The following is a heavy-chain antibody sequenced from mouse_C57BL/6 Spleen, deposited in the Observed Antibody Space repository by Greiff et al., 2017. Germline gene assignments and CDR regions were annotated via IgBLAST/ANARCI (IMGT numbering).Heavy chain of an antibody. V-gene: IGHV1-53*01. CDR1: GYTFTSYW. J-gene: IGHJ1*03. D-gene: IGHD1-1*01. CDR3: ARIPYDYGSSYWYFDV. Sequence: QVQLQQPGPELVKPGASVKLSCKASGYTFTSYWMHWVKQRPGQGLEWIGNINPSNGGTNYNEKFKSKATLTVDKSSSTAYRQLSSLTSEDSAVYYCARIPYDYGSSYWYFDVWGTGTTVTVSS. CDR2: INPSNGGT.